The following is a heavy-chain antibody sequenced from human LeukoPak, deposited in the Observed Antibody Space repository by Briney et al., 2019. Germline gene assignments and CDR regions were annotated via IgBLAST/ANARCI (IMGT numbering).Heavy chain of an antibody. CDR3: ARGGAARLHFQN. Sequence: SETLSLTCTVSGVSISTYYWNWIQQPPGKGLEWIGYIYHSGSTNYNPSLQSRVTISVDTSKNQFSLNLNSVTAADTAVYYCARGGAARLHFQNWGQGTLVTVSS. J-gene: IGHJ1*01. CDR2: IYHSGST. D-gene: IGHD6-6*01. CDR1: GVSISTYY. V-gene: IGHV4-59*01.